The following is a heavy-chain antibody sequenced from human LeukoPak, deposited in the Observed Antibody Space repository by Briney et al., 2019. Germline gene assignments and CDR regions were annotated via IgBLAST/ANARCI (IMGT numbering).Heavy chain of an antibody. CDR1: GFTVNSNY. CDR2: ISTGGTT. J-gene: IGHJ4*02. CDR3: AKELWFVNSYYFDY. V-gene: IGHV3-53*01. D-gene: IGHD3-10*01. Sequence: GGSLRLSCAASGFTVNSNYMSWVRQAPGKGLEWVSVISTGGTTYYADSVKGRFTISRDNSKSTLYLQMNSLRAEDTAVYYCAKELWFVNSYYFDYWGQGTLVTVSS.